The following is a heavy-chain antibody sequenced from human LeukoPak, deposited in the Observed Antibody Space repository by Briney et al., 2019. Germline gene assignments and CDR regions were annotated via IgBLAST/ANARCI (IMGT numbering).Heavy chain of an antibody. V-gene: IGHV1-24*01. CDR3: ATQRSGSYYKGAFDI. Sequence: GASVKVSCKVSGYTLTELSMHWVRQAPGKGLEWMGGFDPEDGETIYAQKFQGRVTMTEDTSTDTAYMELSSLRSEDTAMYYCATQRSGSYYKGAFDIWGQGTMVTVSS. CDR2: FDPEDGET. CDR1: GYTLTELS. D-gene: IGHD3-10*01. J-gene: IGHJ3*02.